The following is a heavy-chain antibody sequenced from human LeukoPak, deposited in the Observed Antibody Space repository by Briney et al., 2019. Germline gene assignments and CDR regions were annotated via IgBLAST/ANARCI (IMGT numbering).Heavy chain of an antibody. V-gene: IGHV3-48*03. CDR3: ARGYFFDY. CDR1: GFTFSSYE. Sequence: GGSLRLSCAASGFTFSSYEMNWVRQAPGKGLEWVSYISSSGGTIYYADSVKGRFTISRDNAKNSLYLQMNSLRAEDTAVYYCARGYFFDYWGQGTLVTVSS. D-gene: IGHD3-9*01. CDR2: ISSSGGTI. J-gene: IGHJ4*02.